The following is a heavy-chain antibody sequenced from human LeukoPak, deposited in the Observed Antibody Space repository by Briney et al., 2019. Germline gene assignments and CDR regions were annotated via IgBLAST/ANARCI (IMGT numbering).Heavy chain of an antibody. J-gene: IGHJ4*02. CDR2: ISGSGGST. D-gene: IGHD3-9*01. Sequence: GGSLRLSCAASGFTFSSYAMSWVRQAPGKGLEWVSAISGSGGSTYYADSVKGRFTISRDNSKNTLYLQMNSLRAEDTAVYYCAKPRSILRYFDWLLPFDYWGQGTLVTVSS. CDR1: GFTFSSYA. CDR3: AKPRSILRYFDWLLPFDY. V-gene: IGHV3-23*01.